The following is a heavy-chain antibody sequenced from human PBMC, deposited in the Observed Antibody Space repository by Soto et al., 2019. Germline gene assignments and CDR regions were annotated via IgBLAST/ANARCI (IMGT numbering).Heavy chain of an antibody. V-gene: IGHV4-59*08. CDR3: ARLGNYYQSLDP. Sequence: SETLSLTCTVSGASITTHYWSWIRQPPGKGLEWIGYMYYSGSTIYNPSLKSRVTISVDTSKNQFSLKLSSVTAADTAVYYCARLGNYYQSLDPRGPGTLVTVSS. CDR2: MYYSGST. J-gene: IGHJ5*02. CDR1: GASITTHY. D-gene: IGHD4-4*01.